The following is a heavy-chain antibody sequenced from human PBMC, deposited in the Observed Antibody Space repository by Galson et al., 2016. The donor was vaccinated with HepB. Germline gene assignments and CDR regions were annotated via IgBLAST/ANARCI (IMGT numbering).Heavy chain of an antibody. CDR1: GGSISSSGYY. J-gene: IGHJ4*02. V-gene: IGHV4-39*01. CDR2: IYYSGGT. Sequence: SETLSLTCTVSGGSISSSGYYWGWIRQPPGKGLEWIGYIYYSGGTNYNPSLKSRLTISVDTSKNQFSLRLSSVTAADTAVYYCARHGRTAAVEFDYWGQGTLVTVSS. D-gene: IGHD6-13*01. CDR3: ARHGRTAAVEFDY.